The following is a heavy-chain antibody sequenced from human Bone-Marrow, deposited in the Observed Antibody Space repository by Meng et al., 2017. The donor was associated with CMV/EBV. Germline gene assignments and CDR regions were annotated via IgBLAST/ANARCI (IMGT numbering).Heavy chain of an antibody. J-gene: IGHJ6*02. V-gene: IGHV3-9*01. CDR1: GFTFDDYA. CDR3: ARDLGSSSSRPNYYYGMDV. Sequence: SLKISCAASGFTFDDYAMHWVRQAPGKGLEWVSGISWNSGSIGYADSVKGRFTISRDNAKNSLYLQMNSLRAEDTAVYYCARDLGSSSSRPNYYYGMDVWGQGTTVTVSS. D-gene: IGHD6-6*01. CDR2: ISWNSGSI.